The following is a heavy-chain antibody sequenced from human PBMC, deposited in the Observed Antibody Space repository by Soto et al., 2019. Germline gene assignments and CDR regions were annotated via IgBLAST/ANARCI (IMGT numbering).Heavy chain of an antibody. CDR1: GGTFNTYA. D-gene: IGHD3-10*01. CDR2: ISPMFGAA. Sequence: QVQLVQSGAEMKKPGSSVKVSCQSSGGTFNTYAMNWVRQAPGQGPEWMGDISPMFGAANYAPKFPGRVTITADESTGTSYMQLGTLTSEDTALYFWAREVQVHTPAFVYWGQGTRVTVSS. CDR3: AREVQVHTPAFVY. J-gene: IGHJ4*02. V-gene: IGHV1-69*19.